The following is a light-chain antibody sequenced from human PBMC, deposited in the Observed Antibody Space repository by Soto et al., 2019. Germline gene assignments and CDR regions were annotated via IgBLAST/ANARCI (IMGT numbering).Light chain of an antibody. CDR3: YSYTSSNTYV. Sequence: QCVLTQPASVSGSAGQSITISCTGTSSDVGGYNYVSWYQHHPGKVPQLLIYDVSNRPSGVSNRFSGSKSGNTASLTISGLQAEDEADYYCYSYTSSNTYVFGTGTKVTVL. CDR1: SSDVGGYNY. V-gene: IGLV2-14*03. CDR2: DVS. J-gene: IGLJ1*01.